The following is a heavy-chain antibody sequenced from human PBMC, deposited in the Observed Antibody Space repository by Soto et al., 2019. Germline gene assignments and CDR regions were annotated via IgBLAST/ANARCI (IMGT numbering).Heavy chain of an antibody. V-gene: IGHV1-3*01. Sequence: QVQLVQSGAEVKKPGASVKVSCKPSGYTFARYALIWVRQAPGQRLEWMGWINAGNGETKYSQSFQGRVTITRDTSATIAYMELSSLRTEDTAVYYCARDGYTSGWRTIDSWGQGTLLTVSS. D-gene: IGHD6-19*01. CDR1: GYTFARYA. CDR2: INAGNGET. CDR3: ARDGYTSGWRTIDS. J-gene: IGHJ4*02.